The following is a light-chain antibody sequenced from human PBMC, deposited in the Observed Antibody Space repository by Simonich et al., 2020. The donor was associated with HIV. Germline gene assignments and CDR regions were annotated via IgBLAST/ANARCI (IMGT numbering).Light chain of an antibody. CDR1: QRVSDSF. V-gene: IGKV3D-20*01. CDR2: DAS. CDR3: QQYGSSPFT. J-gene: IGKJ3*01. Sequence: EIVLTQSPGTLSLSPGERATLSCRASQRVSDSFLAWYQQKPGLAPRLLLYDASSRATGTPDRFSGSGSGTDFTLTISRLEPEDFAVYYCQQYGSSPFTFGPGTKVDIK.